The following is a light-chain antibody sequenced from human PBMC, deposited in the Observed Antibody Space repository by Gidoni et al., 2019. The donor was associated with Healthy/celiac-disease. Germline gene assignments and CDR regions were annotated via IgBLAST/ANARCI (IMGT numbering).Light chain of an antibody. V-gene: IGKV1-33*01. CDR1: QAISNY. CDR2: DAS. J-gene: IGKJ4*01. Sequence: SQLPESPSSLSASVGDRVTITCQARQAISNYLTWYQQKPGKAPKLLIYDASNLETGVPSRFSGSGSGTDFTFTISSLQPEDIATYYCQQYDNLPLTFGGGTKVEIK. CDR3: QQYDNLPLT.